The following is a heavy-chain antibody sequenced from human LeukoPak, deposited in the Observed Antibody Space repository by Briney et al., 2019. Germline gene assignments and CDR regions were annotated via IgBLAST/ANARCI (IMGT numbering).Heavy chain of an antibody. CDR3: ARDDSSGYYSGP. J-gene: IGHJ5*02. D-gene: IGHD3-22*01. CDR2: INPNSGGT. V-gene: IGHV1-2*06. CDR1: GYTFTDYY. Sequence: ASVKVSCTASGYTFTDYYIHWVRQAPGQGLEWMGRINPNSGGTNYAQKFQGRVTMTRDTSISTAYMELSRLRSDDTAVYYCARDDSSGYYSGPWGQGTLVTVSS.